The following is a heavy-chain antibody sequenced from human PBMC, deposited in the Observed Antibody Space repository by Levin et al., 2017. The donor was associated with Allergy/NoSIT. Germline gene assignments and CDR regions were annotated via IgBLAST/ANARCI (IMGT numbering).Heavy chain of an antibody. Sequence: GGSLRLSCAASGFTFSSYWMHWVRQAPGKGLVWVSRINSDGSSTSYADSVKGRFTISRDNAKNTLYLQMNSLRAEDTAVYYCARDGRHSSSSYYYYMDVWGKGTTVTVSS. V-gene: IGHV3-74*01. D-gene: IGHD6-6*01. CDR1: GFTFSSYW. CDR2: INSDGSST. CDR3: ARDGRHSSSSYYYYMDV. J-gene: IGHJ6*03.